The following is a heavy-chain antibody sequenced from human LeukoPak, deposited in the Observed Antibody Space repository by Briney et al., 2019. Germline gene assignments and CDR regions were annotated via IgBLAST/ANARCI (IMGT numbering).Heavy chain of an antibody. V-gene: IGHV3-74*01. D-gene: IGHD6-13*01. CDR2: FNTDGSST. CDR1: GFTFSNYW. Sequence: RGSLRLSCAASGFTFSNYWLHWVRQAPGKGLVWVSRFNTDGSSTGYADSVKGRFTISRDNSKNTLYLQMNSLRAEDTAVYYCARSIAAAGYYYYGMDVWGKGTTVTVSS. J-gene: IGHJ6*04. CDR3: ARSIAAAGYYYYGMDV.